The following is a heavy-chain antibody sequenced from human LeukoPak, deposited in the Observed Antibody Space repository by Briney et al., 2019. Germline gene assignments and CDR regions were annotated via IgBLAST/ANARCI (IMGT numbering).Heavy chain of an antibody. CDR3: ARFYCGSDCLGDYFDY. J-gene: IGHJ4*02. CDR2: TYYSGRT. V-gene: IGHV4-59*01. CDR1: VGSISSYY. Sequence: VKPSETLSLTCTVSVGSISSYYWSWSRQPPGKGLEWIGHTYYSGRTNYNPPLKSRVTISVDTSKNQFSLKLSSVTAADTAVYYCARFYCGSDCLGDYFDYWGQGTLVTVSS. D-gene: IGHD2-21*01.